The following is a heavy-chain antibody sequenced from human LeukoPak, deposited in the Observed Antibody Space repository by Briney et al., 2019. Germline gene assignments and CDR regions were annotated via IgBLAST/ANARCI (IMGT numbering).Heavy chain of an antibody. CDR2: IYYSGST. Sequence: GSLRLSCAASGFTFSSYAMSWVRQAPGKGLEWIGYIYYSGSTNYNPSLTSRVTISVDTSKNQFSLKLSSVTAADTAVYYCASTNLLDGDYAYDYWGQGTLVTVSS. V-gene: IGHV4-59*08. J-gene: IGHJ4*02. D-gene: IGHD4-17*01. CDR3: ASTNLLDGDYAYDY. CDR1: GFTFSSYA.